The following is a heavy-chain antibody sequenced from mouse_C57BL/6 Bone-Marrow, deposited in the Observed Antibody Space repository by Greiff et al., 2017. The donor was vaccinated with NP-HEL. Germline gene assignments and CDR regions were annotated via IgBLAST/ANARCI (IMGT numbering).Heavy chain of an antibody. CDR3: AREVTRYFDV. V-gene: IGHV5-17*01. CDR2: ISSGSSTI. Sequence: EVHLVESGGGLVKPGGSLKLSCAASGFTFSDYGMHWVRQAPEKGLEWVAYISSGSSTIYYADTVKGRFTISRDNAKNTLFLQMTSLRSEDTAMYYCAREVTRYFDVWGTGTTVTVSS. D-gene: IGHD2-1*01. J-gene: IGHJ1*03. CDR1: GFTFSDYG.